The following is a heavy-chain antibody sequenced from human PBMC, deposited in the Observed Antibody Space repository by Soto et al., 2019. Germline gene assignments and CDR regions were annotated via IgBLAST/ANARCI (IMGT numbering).Heavy chain of an antibody. V-gene: IGHV3-23*01. CDR1: GFTFSSYA. J-gene: IGHJ5*02. Sequence: PGGSLRLSCAASGFTFSSYAMSWVRQAPGKGLEWVSAISGSGGSTYYADSVKGRFTISRDNSKNTLYLQMNSLRAEDTAVYYCAKDVLRWFGEPGNWFDPWGQGTLVTVSS. CDR2: ISGSGGST. CDR3: AKDVLRWFGEPGNWFDP. D-gene: IGHD3-10*01.